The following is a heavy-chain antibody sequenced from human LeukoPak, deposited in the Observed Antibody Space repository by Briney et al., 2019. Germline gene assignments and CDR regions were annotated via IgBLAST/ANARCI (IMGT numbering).Heavy chain of an antibody. CDR2: IVVGSGNT. CDR1: GFTFTSST. D-gene: IGHD6-13*01. J-gene: IGHJ4*02. CDR3: AKDXXYXXXWYDRTPFDY. Sequence: SVKVSCKASGFTFTSSTIQWVRQARGQRLEWIGWIVVGSGNTNYAQKFQEGVTITRDMSTSTAYMELSSLRSEDTAVYYCAKDXXYXXXWYDRTPFDYWGQGTLVTVSS. V-gene: IGHV1-58*02.